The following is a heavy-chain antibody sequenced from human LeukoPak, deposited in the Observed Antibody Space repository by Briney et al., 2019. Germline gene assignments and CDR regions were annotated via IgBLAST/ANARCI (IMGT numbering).Heavy chain of an antibody. CDR1: AYSISSGYY. CDR3: ARSVEGYCSGGSCYSYYYYMDV. D-gene: IGHD2-15*01. CDR2: IYHSGRT. V-gene: IGHV4-38-2*02. Sequence: PSETLSLTCTVSAYSISSGYYWGWIRQPPGKGLEWIGSIYHSGRTYYNPSLKSRVTISVDTSKNQFSLKLSSVTAADTAVYYCARSVEGYCSGGSCYSYYYYMDVWGKGTTVTVSS. J-gene: IGHJ6*03.